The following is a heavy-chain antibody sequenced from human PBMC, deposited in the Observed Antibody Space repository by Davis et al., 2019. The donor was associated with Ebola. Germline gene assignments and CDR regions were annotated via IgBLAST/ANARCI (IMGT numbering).Heavy chain of an antibody. CDR2: ISSSGSYI. Sequence: GESLKISCTASGLTVNNNYMNWVRQAPGKGLEWVSSISSSGSYIYYADSVKGRFTISRDNAKNSLYLQMNSLRAEDTAVYYCARDLYLGSWNYYGMDVWGQGTTVTVSS. V-gene: IGHV3-21*01. CDR1: GLTVNNNY. J-gene: IGHJ6*02. D-gene: IGHD2-2*02. CDR3: ARDLYLGSWNYYGMDV.